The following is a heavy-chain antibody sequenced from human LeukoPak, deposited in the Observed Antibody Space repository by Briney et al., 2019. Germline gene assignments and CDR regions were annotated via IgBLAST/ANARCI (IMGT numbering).Heavy chain of an antibody. CDR1: VYTFCGYY. D-gene: IGHD3-22*01. CDR3: ARDYYDSSGNGAYDI. J-gene: IGHJ3*02. Sequence: ASVKVSRKPSVYTFCGYYMHSVPQAPQQRLEWMGWINPNSGGTNYAQKFQGRVTMTRDTSITTVYMELSRLRSDDTAVYYCARDYYDSSGNGAYDIWGQGTMVTVSS. V-gene: IGHV1-2*02. CDR2: INPNSGGT.